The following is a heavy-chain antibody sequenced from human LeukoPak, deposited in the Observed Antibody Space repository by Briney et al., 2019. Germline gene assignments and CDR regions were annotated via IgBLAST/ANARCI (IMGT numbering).Heavy chain of an antibody. Sequence: SETLSLTCTVSGGSISSYYWSWIRQPPGKGLEWIGYIYYSGSTNYNPSLKGRVTISVDTSKNQFSLKLSSVTAADTAVYYCARHCGSSWQKPFDYWGQGTLVTVSS. CDR3: ARHCGSSWQKPFDY. J-gene: IGHJ4*02. V-gene: IGHV4-59*01. CDR2: IYYSGST. CDR1: GGSISSYY. D-gene: IGHD6-13*01.